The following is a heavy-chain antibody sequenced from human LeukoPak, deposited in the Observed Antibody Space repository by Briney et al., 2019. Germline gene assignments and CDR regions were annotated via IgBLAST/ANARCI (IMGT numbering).Heavy chain of an antibody. D-gene: IGHD6-6*01. CDR2: IIPILGIA. Sequence: ASVNVSCKASGGTFSSYAISWVRQATGQGLERMGRIIPILGIANYAQKFQGRVTITADKSTSTAYMELSSLRSEDTAVYYCARRRIAARIGNFDYWGQGTLVTVSS. CDR3: ARRRIAARIGNFDY. J-gene: IGHJ4*02. CDR1: GGTFSSYA. V-gene: IGHV1-69*04.